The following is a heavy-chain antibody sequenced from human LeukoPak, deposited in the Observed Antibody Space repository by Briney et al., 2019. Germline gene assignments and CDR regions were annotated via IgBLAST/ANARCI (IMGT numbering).Heavy chain of an antibody. CDR1: GFTFSSYA. CDR2: ISGSGGNT. Sequence: GGSLRLSCAASGFTFSSYAMSWVRQAPGKGLEWVSAISGSGGNTYYADSVKGRFTISRDNSKNTLYLQMNSLRAEDTAVYYCAKDGSRYYDFWSGYYDYYYYYYMDVWGKGTTVTVSS. CDR3: AKDGSRYYDFWSGYYDYYYYYYMDV. D-gene: IGHD3-3*01. J-gene: IGHJ6*03. V-gene: IGHV3-23*01.